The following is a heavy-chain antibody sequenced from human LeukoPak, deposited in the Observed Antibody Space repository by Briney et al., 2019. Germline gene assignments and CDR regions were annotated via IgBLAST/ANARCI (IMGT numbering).Heavy chain of an antibody. J-gene: IGHJ5*02. CDR2: IIPIFGTA. CDR3: ARDLVDTAMGHNWFDP. D-gene: IGHD5-18*01. V-gene: IGHV1-69*05. Sequence: SVKVSCKASGGTFSSYAISWVRQALGQGPEWMGGIIPIFGTANYAQKFQGRVTITTDESTSTAYMELSSLRSEDTAVYYCARDLVDTAMGHNWFDPWGQGTLVTVSS. CDR1: GGTFSSYA.